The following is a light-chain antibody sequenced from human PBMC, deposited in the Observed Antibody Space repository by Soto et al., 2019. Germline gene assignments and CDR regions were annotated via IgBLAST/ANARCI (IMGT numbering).Light chain of an antibody. V-gene: IGKV3-15*01. CDR1: QSVASS. CDR2: GAS. CDR3: QQRANWPGT. Sequence: ERVMTQSPATLSASPGERVTLSCRASQSVASSVAWYQQKPGQAPRLILYGASTRATGFPARFSGSGSGTDFTLTISSLEAKDFAVYYCQQRANWPGTFGQGTKVEIK. J-gene: IGKJ1*01.